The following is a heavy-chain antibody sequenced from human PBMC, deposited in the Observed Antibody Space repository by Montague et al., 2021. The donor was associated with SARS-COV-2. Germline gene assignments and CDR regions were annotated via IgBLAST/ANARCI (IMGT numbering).Heavy chain of an antibody. V-gene: IGHV6-1*01. CDR3: ARGWNYACDI. CDR2: TYYGSCWNT. J-gene: IGHJ3*02. D-gene: IGHD1-7*01. CDR1: GDSVPRNNPA. Sequence: CAISGDSVPRNNPAWNWIRQSPSRGLEWLGRTYYGSCWNTDYAVSVKSRITISPDTSKNQFSLHLNSVTPEDTAVYYCARGWNYACDIWRQGRMVTISS.